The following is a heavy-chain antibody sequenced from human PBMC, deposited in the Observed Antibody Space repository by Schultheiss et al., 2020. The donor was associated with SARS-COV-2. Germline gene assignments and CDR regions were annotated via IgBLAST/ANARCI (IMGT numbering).Heavy chain of an antibody. D-gene: IGHD6-19*01. Sequence: GESLKISCAASGFTFSSYAMHWVRQAPGKGLEYVSAISSNGGSTYYANSVKGRFTISRDNSKNTLYLQMGSLRAEDMAVYYCARWDSSGWYYFDYWGQGTLVTVSS. CDR3: ARWDSSGWYYFDY. V-gene: IGHV3-64*01. J-gene: IGHJ4*02. CDR1: GFTFSSYA. CDR2: ISSNGGST.